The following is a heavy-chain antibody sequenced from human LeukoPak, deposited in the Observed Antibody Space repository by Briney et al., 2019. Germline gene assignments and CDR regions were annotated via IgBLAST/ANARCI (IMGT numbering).Heavy chain of an antibody. CDR3: ATNAVYRTIDY. V-gene: IGHV3-23*01. Sequence: PGGSLRLSCTPSGFTFSSHAMSWVRQAPGKGLEWVSAISGSGGSTYYADSVKGRFTISRDNSKNTLYLQMNSLRAEDTAVYYCATNAVYRTIDYWGQGTLVTVSS. CDR1: GFTFSSHA. D-gene: IGHD5-18*01. J-gene: IGHJ4*02. CDR2: ISGSGGST.